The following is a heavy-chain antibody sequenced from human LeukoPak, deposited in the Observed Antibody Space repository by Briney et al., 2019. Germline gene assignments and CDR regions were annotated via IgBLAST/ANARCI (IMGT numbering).Heavy chain of an antibody. D-gene: IGHD2-2*01. Sequence: PGGSLRLSCAASGFTFSSYAMHWVRQAPGKGLEWVANIKQDGSEKYYVDSVKGRFTISRDNAKNSLYLQMNSLRAEDTAMYYCAREVERISIVVQSSRPTRHYYYYMDVWGKGTTVTVSS. J-gene: IGHJ6*03. V-gene: IGHV3-7*01. CDR3: AREVERISIVVQSSRPTRHYYYYMDV. CDR2: IKQDGSEK. CDR1: GFTFSSYA.